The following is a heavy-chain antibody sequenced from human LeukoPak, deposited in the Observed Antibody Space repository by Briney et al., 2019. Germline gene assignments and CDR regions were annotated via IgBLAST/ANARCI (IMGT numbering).Heavy chain of an antibody. V-gene: IGHV4-59*01. Sequence: SETLSLTCTVSGGSISSYYWSWIRQPPGKGLEWIGYIYYSGSTNYNPSLKSRVTISVDTSKNQFSLKLSSVTAADTAVYYRARHHRLLGYCSGGSCPGSAFDIWGQGTMVTVSS. CDR3: ARHHRLLGYCSGGSCPGSAFDI. CDR1: GGSISSYY. J-gene: IGHJ3*02. D-gene: IGHD2-15*01. CDR2: IYYSGST.